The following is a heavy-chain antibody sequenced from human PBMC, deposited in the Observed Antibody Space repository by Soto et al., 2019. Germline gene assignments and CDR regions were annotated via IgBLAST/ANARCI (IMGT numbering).Heavy chain of an antibody. CDR2: ISGRGTNT. J-gene: IGHJ4*02. Sequence: GGSLRLSCAASGSISTTTPLSWVRHAPGKGLEWVSTISGRGTNTYYADSVKGRFIISRDNLKNTVNLQMSGLGVEDTAIYYCATSFRYFDNWGQGTRVTVSS. CDR1: GSISTTTP. V-gene: IGHV3-23*01. CDR3: ATSFRYFDN.